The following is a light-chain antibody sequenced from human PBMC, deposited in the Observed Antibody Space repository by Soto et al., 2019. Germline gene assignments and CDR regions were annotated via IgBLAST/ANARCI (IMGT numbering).Light chain of an antibody. CDR3: QQYKSYPVT. CDR2: DAS. Sequence: IVFTQSPSTLSVSPGEGATVSCRASQSVSSHLAWYQHKPGQAPRLLFYDASTRATGIPARFSGSGSGTEFTLTISSLQSEDFATYCCQQYKSYPVTFGGGTKVDIK. CDR1: QSVSSH. J-gene: IGKJ4*01. V-gene: IGKV3-15*01.